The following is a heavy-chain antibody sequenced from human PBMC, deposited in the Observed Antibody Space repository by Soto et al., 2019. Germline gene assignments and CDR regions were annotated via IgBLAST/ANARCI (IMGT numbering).Heavy chain of an antibody. V-gene: IGHV1-18*01. J-gene: IGHJ4*02. CDR3: ARENSYFDY. CDR2: ISAYNANA. CDR1: GYTFRNFG. Sequence: QIPLLQSGAEVKKPGASVKVTCKASGYTFRNFGISWVRQAPGQGLEWMGWISAYNANANYAKKFQGRLTMTADTFTSTAYMELRSLRSDDTAVYYCARENSYFDYWGQGTLVTVSS.